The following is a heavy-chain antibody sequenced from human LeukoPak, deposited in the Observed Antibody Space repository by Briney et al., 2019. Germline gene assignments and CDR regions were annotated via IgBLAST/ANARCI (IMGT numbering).Heavy chain of an antibody. CDR1: GFTFSSYS. D-gene: IGHD5-18*01. V-gene: IGHV3-21*01. CDR2: ISTSSSYI. CDR3: ARDQWLQSNHYMDV. J-gene: IGHJ6*03. Sequence: GVLRLSCAASGFTFSSYSMSWVRQAPGKGLEWVSFISTSSSYIYYADSVKGRFTIFRDNAKNSLYLQMNSLRAEDTAVYYCARDQWLQSNHYMDVWGKGTTVTVSS.